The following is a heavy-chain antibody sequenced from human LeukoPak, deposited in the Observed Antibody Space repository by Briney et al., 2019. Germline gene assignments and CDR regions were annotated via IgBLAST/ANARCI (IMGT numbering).Heavy chain of an antibody. J-gene: IGHJ4*02. D-gene: IGHD3-22*01. CDR3: ARDFYDSSGLVGY. CDR2: ITPNSGDT. CDR1: GYTFTGYY. V-gene: IGHV1-2*06. Sequence: GASVKVSCKTSGYTFTGYYVHWVRQAPGQGLEWMGRITPNSGDTIYAQKFQGRATMTRDTSISAAYMELSSLRSEGTAVYYCARDFYDSSGLVGYWGQGTLVTVSS.